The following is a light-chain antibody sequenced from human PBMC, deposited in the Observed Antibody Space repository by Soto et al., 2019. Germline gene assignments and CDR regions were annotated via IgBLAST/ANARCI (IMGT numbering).Light chain of an antibody. V-gene: IGLV2-14*01. CDR1: SSNVGGYNY. CDR2: DVS. J-gene: IGLJ2*01. CDR3: SSYTSSSTLDVV. Sequence: QSVLTQPASVSGSPGQSITISCTGTSSNVGGYNYVSWYQQHPGKAPKLMIYDVSNRPSGVSNRFSGSKSGNTASLTISGLQAEDEADYYCSSYTSSSTLDVVFGGGPKLTVL.